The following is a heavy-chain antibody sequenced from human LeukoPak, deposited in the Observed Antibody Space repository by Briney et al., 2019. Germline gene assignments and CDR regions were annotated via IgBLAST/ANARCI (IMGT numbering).Heavy chain of an antibody. Sequence: GGSLRLSCAASGFTFSSYSMNWVRQAPGKGLQWVSSISSSSSHIFYADSVKGRFTISRDNANNSLYLQMNSLRAEDTAVYYCARDHFPEWDLLPWFDPWGQGTLVTVSS. CDR3: ARDHFPEWDLLPWFDP. V-gene: IGHV3-21*01. J-gene: IGHJ5*02. CDR2: ISSSSSHI. D-gene: IGHD1-26*01. CDR1: GFTFSSYS.